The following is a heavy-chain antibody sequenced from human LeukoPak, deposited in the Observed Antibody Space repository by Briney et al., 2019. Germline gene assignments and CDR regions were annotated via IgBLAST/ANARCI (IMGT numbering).Heavy chain of an antibody. D-gene: IGHD6-19*01. CDR3: ARGQPQRYNSDWYVNWFDP. Sequence: PSETPSLTCTVSGASISSSYWSWIRQPPGKGLEWIGYIYYSGTTKYNPSLRSRVTISIDTSKNQFSLKVNSVTAADTAVYYCARGQPQRYNSDWYVNWFDPWGQGTLVSVSS. V-gene: IGHV4-59*01. J-gene: IGHJ5*02. CDR2: IYYSGTT. CDR1: GASISSSY.